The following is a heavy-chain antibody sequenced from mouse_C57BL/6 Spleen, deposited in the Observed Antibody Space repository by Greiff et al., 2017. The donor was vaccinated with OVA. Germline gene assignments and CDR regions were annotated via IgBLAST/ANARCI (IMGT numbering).Heavy chain of an antibody. CDR3: ARDKDYYGSSYDYAMDY. Sequence: EVQLQQSGGGLVKPGGSLKLSCAASGFTFSSYAMSWVRQTPEKRLEWVATISDGGSYTYYPDNVKGRFTISRDNAKNNLYLQMSHLKSEDTAMYYCARDKDYYGSSYDYAMDYWGQGTSVTVSS. CDR2: ISDGGSYT. J-gene: IGHJ4*01. CDR1: GFTFSSYA. D-gene: IGHD1-1*01. V-gene: IGHV5-4*01.